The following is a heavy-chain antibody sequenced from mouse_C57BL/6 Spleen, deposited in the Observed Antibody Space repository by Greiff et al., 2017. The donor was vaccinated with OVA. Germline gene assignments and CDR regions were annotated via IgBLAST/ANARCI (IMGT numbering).Heavy chain of an antibody. V-gene: IGHV5-4*03. D-gene: IGHD2-3*01. Sequence: EVMLVESGGGLVMPGGSLKLSCAASGFTFSSYAMPWVRQTPEKRLEWVATISDGGSYTYYPDNVKGRFTISRDNAKNNLYLQMSLLKSEDTAMYYCARFYDGYLSYWGQGTLVTVSA. CDR3: ARFYDGYLSY. CDR2: ISDGGSYT. J-gene: IGHJ3*01. CDR1: GFTFSSYA.